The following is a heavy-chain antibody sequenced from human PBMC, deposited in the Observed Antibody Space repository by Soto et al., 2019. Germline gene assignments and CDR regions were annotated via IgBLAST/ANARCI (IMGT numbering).Heavy chain of an antibody. CDR2: MNPNSGNT. D-gene: IGHD3-10*01. V-gene: IGHV1-8*01. CDR3: ARNWQYNYYGSGSYYNAFDI. J-gene: IGHJ3*02. CDR1: GYTFTSYD. Sequence: ASVKVSCKASGYTFTSYDINWVRQATGQGLEWMGWMNPNSGNTGYAQKFQGRVTMTRNTSISTAYMELSSLRSEDTAVYYCARNWQYNYYGSGSYYNAFDIWGQGTMVTVS.